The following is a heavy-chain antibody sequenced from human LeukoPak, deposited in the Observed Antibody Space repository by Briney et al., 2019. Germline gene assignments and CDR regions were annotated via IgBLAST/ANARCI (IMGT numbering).Heavy chain of an antibody. CDR2: SYYSGST. D-gene: IGHD2-2*01. Sequence: SQTLSLTCTVSGGSISSGGYYWSWIRQHPGKGLEWIGYSYYSGSTYYNPSLKSRVTISVATSKNQFSLKLSSVTAADTAVYYCARGGSTSYSPDYWGQGTLVTVSS. V-gene: IGHV4-31*03. CDR1: GGSISSGGYY. CDR3: ARGGSTSYSPDY. J-gene: IGHJ4*02.